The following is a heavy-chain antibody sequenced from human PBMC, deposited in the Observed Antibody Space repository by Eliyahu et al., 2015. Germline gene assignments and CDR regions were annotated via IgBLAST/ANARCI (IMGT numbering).Heavy chain of an antibody. CDR3: ARVSPDWYFDL. Sequence: EVQLVESGGGLVPSGGSXRLSCAASGXTFSTYNMNWVRQAPGKGLEWVSYISLNSDTIYYADSVKGRFTTSRDNARNSLYLRMTSLRDEDTAVYYCARVSPDWYFDLWGRGTLVTVSS. J-gene: IGHJ2*01. V-gene: IGHV3-48*02. CDR1: GXTFSTYN. CDR2: ISLNSDTI.